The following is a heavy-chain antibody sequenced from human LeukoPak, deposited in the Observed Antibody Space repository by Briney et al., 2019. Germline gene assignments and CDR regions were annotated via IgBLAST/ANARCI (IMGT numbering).Heavy chain of an antibody. D-gene: IGHD3-22*01. Sequence: PGGPLRLSCAASGFTFSSYGMSWVRQAPGKGLEWVSSISGSTIYIYYADSMKGRFTISRDNAKNSLYLQMNSLRAEDTAVYYCARDLLGYNYHYMDLWGKGTTVTVAS. CDR2: ISGSTIYI. J-gene: IGHJ6*03. CDR1: GFTFSSYG. V-gene: IGHV3-21*01. CDR3: ARDLLGYNYHYMDL.